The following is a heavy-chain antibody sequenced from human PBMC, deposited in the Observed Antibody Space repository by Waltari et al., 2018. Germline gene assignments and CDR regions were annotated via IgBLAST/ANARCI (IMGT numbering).Heavy chain of an antibody. V-gene: IGHV3-7*01. D-gene: IGHD6-19*01. J-gene: IGHJ4*02. Sequence: EVQLVESGGGVVKPGGSLRLYCAASGFTFSTNWMGWVRQAPGNGLELVANIFPDGSRNNSVDSVKVRFTISRDNAKNSLSLQMNSLGVEDTAVYYCARGDSSGWLFDYWGQGTLVTVSS. CDR2: IFPDGSRN. CDR1: GFTFSTNW. CDR3: ARGDSSGWLFDY.